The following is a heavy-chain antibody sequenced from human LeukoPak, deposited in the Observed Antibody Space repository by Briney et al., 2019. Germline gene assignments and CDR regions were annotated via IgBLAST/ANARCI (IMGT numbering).Heavy chain of an antibody. J-gene: IGHJ4*02. V-gene: IGHV4-34*01. CDR3: ARGRAGDY. Sequence: SETLSLTCTVSGGSISSYYWSWIRQPPGKGLEWIGEINHSGSANYNPSLKSRVTISVDTSKNQFSLKLSSVTAADTAVYYCARGRAGDYWGQGTLVTVPS. CDR2: INHSGSA. CDR1: GGSISSYY.